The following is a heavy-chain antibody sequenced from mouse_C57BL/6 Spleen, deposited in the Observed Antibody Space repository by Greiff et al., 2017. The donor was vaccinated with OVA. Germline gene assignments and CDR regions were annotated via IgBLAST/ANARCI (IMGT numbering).Heavy chain of an antibody. Sequence: VQLQQPGTELVKPGASVKLSCKASGYTFTSYWMHLVKQRPGQGLEWIGNINPSNGGTNYNEKLKSKATLTVDKSSSKAYMQLSSLTSEDSAVYYCASGKTAQVSYFDYWGQGTTRTGSA. V-gene: IGHV1-53*01. J-gene: IGHJ2*01. CDR1: GYTFTSYW. CDR3: ASGKTAQVSYFDY. D-gene: IGHD3-2*02. CDR2: INPSNGGT.